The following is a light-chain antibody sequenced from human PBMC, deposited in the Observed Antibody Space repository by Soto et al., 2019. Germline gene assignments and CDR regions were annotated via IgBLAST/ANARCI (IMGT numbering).Light chain of an antibody. Sequence: DIQMTQAPSSLSASVGDRVTITCRASQSISKYLNWYQHKPGKPPQLLIHGASNLQSGVPSRFSGSGSGTDFILTISSLQPEDFATYYWQQSHPNPHMYTFGQGTRLEI. CDR3: QQSHPNPHMYT. CDR1: QSISKY. CDR2: GAS. J-gene: IGKJ2*01. V-gene: IGKV1-39*01.